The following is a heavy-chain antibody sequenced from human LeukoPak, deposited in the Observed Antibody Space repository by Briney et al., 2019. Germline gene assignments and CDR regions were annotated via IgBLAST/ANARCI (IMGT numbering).Heavy chain of an antibody. V-gene: IGHV3-15*01. D-gene: IGHD4-17*01. J-gene: IGHJ4*02. CDR1: GFTLGNAW. CDR3: TRVTVTSYYFDY. Sequence: GGTLRLSCAASGFTLGNAWMSWVRQAPGKGLEWVGRIKSKTDGGTTAFAAPVKGRFTISRDDSENTLYLQMNSLKTEDTAVYYCTRVTVTSYYFDYWGQGTLVTVSS. CDR2: IKSKTDGGTT.